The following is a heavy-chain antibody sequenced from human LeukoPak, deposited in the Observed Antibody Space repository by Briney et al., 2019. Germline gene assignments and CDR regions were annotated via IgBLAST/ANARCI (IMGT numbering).Heavy chain of an antibody. CDR2: IKQDSSAI. Sequence: GGSLRLPCAASGFTFSSNYMTWVRQAPGKGLEWVANIKQDSSAIAYAGSLKGRFTISRDNAKNSLYLQMNSLRAEDTAVYYCARWSYSSGWFIDYWGQGILVTVSS. CDR3: ARWSYSSGWFIDY. V-gene: IGHV3-7*01. J-gene: IGHJ4*02. CDR1: GFTFSSNY. D-gene: IGHD6-19*01.